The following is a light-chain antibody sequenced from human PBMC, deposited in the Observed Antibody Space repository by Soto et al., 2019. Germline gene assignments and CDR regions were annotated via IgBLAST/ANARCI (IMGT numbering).Light chain of an antibody. CDR3: QTWGTGIWV. J-gene: IGLJ3*02. CDR2: LNGDGSH. V-gene: IGLV4-69*01. CDR1: SGHSSYA. Sequence: QLVLTQSPSASASLGASVKLTCTLSSGHSSYAIAWHQQQPEKGPRYLMKLNGDGSHNKGDGIPDRFSGSSSGAERYLTISSLQSEDEADYYCQTWGTGIWVFGGGTKLTVL.